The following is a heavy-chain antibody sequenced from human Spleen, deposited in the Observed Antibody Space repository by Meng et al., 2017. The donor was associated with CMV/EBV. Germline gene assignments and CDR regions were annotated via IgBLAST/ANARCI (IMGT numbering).Heavy chain of an antibody. CDR2: IIPIFGTA. CDR1: GYTFTSYG. D-gene: IGHD3-10*01. Sequence: SGYTFTSYGINCVRQTTGQGLEWMGEIIPIFGTANYAQKFQGRVTITTDESTSTAYIELSSLRSEDTAVYYCARGKYYYGSGSYYPNWGQGTLVTVSS. J-gene: IGHJ4*02. CDR3: ARGKYYYGSGSYYPN. V-gene: IGHV1-69*05.